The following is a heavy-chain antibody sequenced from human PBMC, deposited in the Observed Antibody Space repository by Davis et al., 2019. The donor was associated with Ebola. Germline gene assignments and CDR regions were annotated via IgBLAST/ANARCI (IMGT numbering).Heavy chain of an antibody. Sequence: PSETLSPTCTAAGGSIGRGSSYWTWIRQHPGKGLEWIGYIYHSGSTYYKPSLKSRVTISLDTSKHQFSLNLYSVTAADTAVYYCARDLRYDSSGYDYYFYMDVWGKGTTVTVSS. D-gene: IGHD3-22*01. CDR3: ARDLRYDSSGYDYYFYMDV. CDR2: IYHSGST. CDR1: GGSIGRGSSY. J-gene: IGHJ6*03. V-gene: IGHV4-31*03.